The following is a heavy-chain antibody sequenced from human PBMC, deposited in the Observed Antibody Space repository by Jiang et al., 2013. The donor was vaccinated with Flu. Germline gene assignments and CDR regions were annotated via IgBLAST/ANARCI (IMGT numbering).Heavy chain of an antibody. J-gene: IGHJ3*02. CDR3: ARDGYIDYDSAFDI. CDR2: ISSSTSTI. V-gene: IGHV3-48*01. D-gene: IGHD5-12*01. Sequence: VRQAPGKGLEWVSYISSSTSTIYYADSVKGRFTISRDNAKNSLYLQMNSLRAEDTAVYYCARDGYIDYDSAFDIWGQGTMVTVSS.